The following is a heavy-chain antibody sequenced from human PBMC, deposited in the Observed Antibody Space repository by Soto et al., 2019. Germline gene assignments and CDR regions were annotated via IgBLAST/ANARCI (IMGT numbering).Heavy chain of an antibody. D-gene: IGHD2-8*01. V-gene: IGHV4-59*01. CDR3: AKDLLVYASY. CDR2: VSSSGST. J-gene: IGHJ4*02. Sequence: PSETLSLTCVVSGDSISNYYWRWIRQPPGKGLEWIGDVSSSGSTNYNPSLKSRLIVSLDTSKSQLSLKLNSVTAADTAVYYCAKDLLVYASYWGQGTLVTVSS. CDR1: GDSISNYY.